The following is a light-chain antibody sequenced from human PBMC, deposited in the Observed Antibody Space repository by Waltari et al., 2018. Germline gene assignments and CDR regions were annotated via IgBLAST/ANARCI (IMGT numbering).Light chain of an antibody. J-gene: IGKJ1*01. Sequence: EIVLTQSPGTLYLSPGDRATLSCRASQSVSRTLAWYKQKPGQAPRLLIYDASSRATGIPDRFSGSGSGTDFSLTISRLEPEDFAVYYCQKYGTLPATFGQGTKVEIK. V-gene: IGKV3-20*01. CDR1: QSVSRT. CDR2: DAS. CDR3: QKYGTLPAT.